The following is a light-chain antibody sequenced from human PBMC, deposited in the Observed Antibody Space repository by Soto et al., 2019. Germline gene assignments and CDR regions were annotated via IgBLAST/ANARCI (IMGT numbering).Light chain of an antibody. V-gene: IGKV3-15*01. Sequence: IVITQSPPTLSVSHGGRATLSCRASQSISDTLAWYQQKPGQAPRLLIHGASIRATGIPARFSGSGSRTEFTLTISSLQSEDFAVYYCQQYNNWPPYTFGQGTKVDIK. CDR1: QSISDT. J-gene: IGKJ2*01. CDR3: QQYNNWPPYT. CDR2: GAS.